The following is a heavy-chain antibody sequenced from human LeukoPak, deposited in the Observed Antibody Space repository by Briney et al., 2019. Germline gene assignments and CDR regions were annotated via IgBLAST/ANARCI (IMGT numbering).Heavy chain of an antibody. D-gene: IGHD6-13*01. CDR1: GFTLSDYY. V-gene: IGHV3-72*01. J-gene: IGHJ4*02. CDR3: TRVSSRYNYFDY. CDR2: SRNKANSYTT. Sequence: GGSLRLSCAVSGFTLSDYYMDWVRQAPGKGLEWVGRSRNKANSYTTEYAASVKGRFTVSRDDSKKSLFLQMNSLKIEDTAVYYCTRVSSRYNYFDYWGQGTVVIVSS.